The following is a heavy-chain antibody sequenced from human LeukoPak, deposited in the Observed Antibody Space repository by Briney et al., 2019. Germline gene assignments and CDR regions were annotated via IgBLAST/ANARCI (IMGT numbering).Heavy chain of an antibody. CDR1: GGSFSGYY. CDR2: IYYSGST. Sequence: SETLSLTCAVYGGSFSGYYWSWIRQPPGKGLEWIGSIYYSGSTYYNPSLKSRVTISVDTSKNQFSLKLSSVTAADTAVYYCARDSYDSSGYYYKFDPWGQGTLVTVSS. CDR3: ARDSYDSSGYYYKFDP. V-gene: IGHV4-34*01. D-gene: IGHD3-22*01. J-gene: IGHJ5*02.